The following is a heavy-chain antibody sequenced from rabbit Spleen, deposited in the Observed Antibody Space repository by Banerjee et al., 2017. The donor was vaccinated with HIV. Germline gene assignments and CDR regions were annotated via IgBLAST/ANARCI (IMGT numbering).Heavy chain of an antibody. CDR2: IYTRKSSA. V-gene: IGHV1S40*01. J-gene: IGHJ4*01. CDR1: GFSFSSSYD. Sequence: QSLEESGGDLVKPGASLTLTCTASGFSFSSSYDMCWVRQAPGKGLEWIGYIYTRKSSAYYASWAKGRFTISKTSSTTVTLEMTSLTAADTATYFCARDLAAWNSGSYAFNLWGPGTLVTVS. D-gene: IGHD1-1*01. CDR3: ARDLAAWNSGSYAFNL.